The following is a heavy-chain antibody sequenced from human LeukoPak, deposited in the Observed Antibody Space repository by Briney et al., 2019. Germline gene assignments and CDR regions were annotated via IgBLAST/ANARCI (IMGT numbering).Heavy chain of an antibody. CDR1: GYTFTSYD. CDR2: IIPIFGTA. Sequence: ASVKVSCKASGYTFTSYDINWVRQAPGQGLEWMGGIIPIFGTANYAQKFQGRVTITADESTSTAYMELSSLRSEDTAVYYCATYGYNGTYYFDYWGQGTLVTVSS. J-gene: IGHJ4*02. D-gene: IGHD5-24*01. V-gene: IGHV1-69*13. CDR3: ATYGYNGTYYFDY.